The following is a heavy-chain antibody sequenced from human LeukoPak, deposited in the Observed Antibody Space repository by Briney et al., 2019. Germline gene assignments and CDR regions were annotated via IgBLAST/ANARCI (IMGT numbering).Heavy chain of an antibody. CDR1: GFTFSSYA. D-gene: IGHD2-15*01. CDR3: ARDGDDIVVVVDIKPTRAYFDY. CDR2: ISYDGSNK. Sequence: GRSLRLSCAASGFTFSSYAMHWVRQAPGKGLEWVAVISYDGSNKYYADSVKGRFTISRDNSKNTMYLQMNSLRAEDTAVYYCARDGDDIVVVVDIKPTRAYFDYWGQGTLVTVSS. J-gene: IGHJ4*02. V-gene: IGHV3-30*04.